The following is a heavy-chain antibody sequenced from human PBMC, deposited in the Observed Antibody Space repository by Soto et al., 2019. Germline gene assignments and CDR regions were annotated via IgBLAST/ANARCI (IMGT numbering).Heavy chain of an antibody. CDR3: ARWDYDFWSGSKYGMDV. CDR1: GGSISSSSYC. Sequence: SETLSLTCTFSGGSISSSSYCWGWIRQPPGKGLEWIGSIYYSGSTYYNPSLKSRVTISVDTSKNQFSLKLSSVTAADTAVYYCARWDYDFWSGSKYGMDVWGQGTTVTVSS. CDR2: IYYSGST. J-gene: IGHJ6*02. V-gene: IGHV4-39*01. D-gene: IGHD3-3*01.